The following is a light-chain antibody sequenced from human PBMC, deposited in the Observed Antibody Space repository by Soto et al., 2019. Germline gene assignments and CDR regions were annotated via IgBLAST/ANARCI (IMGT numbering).Light chain of an antibody. CDR3: QSYDSDFVV. CDR2: ENN. J-gene: IGLJ2*01. V-gene: IGLV6-57*04. Sequence: NFMLTQPHSVSESPGKTLSISCTRSSGSIANNYVQWHQQRPGSAPTTVIYENNQRLSGVPDRFSGSTDGSSNSASLTISGLHTEDEADYYCQSYDSDFVVFGGGTKLTVL. CDR1: SGSIANNY.